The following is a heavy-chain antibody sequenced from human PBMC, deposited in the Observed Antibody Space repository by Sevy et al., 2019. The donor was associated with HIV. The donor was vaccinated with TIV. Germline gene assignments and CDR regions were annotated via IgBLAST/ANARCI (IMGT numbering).Heavy chain of an antibody. J-gene: IGHJ6*02. CDR1: GFTVSSNY. CDR2: FYSGGRT. CDR3: ARDRVYHYYYYGMDV. V-gene: IGHV3-53*01. Sequence: GSLRLSCAASGFTVSSNYMSWVRQAPGKGLEWVSAFYSGGRTYYADSVQGRFTISRDNSKNTLYLQMNSLRAQDTAVYYGARDRVYHYYYYGMDVWGQGTTVTVSS. D-gene: IGHD6-6*01.